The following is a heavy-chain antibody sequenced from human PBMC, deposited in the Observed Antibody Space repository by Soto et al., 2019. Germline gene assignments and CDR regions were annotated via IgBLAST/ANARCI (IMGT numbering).Heavy chain of an antibody. J-gene: IGHJ4*02. CDR1: GYTFTSYD. CDR3: ARKYYDFWSGYYTDDY. Sequence: ASVKVSCKASGYTFTSYDINWVRQATGQGLEWIGWMNPNSGNTGYAQKFQGRVTMTTDTSTSTAYMELRSLRSDDTAVYYCARKYYDFWSGYYTDDYWGQGTLVTVSS. D-gene: IGHD3-3*01. CDR2: MNPNSGNT. V-gene: IGHV1-8*01.